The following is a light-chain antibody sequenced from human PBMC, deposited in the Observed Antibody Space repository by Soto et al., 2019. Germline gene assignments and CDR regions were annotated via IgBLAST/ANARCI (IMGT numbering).Light chain of an antibody. V-gene: IGLV2-14*01. Sequence: QSVLTQPASVSGSPGQSITISCPGTSSDVGGYNYVSWYQQHPGKAPKLMIYDVSDRPSGVSKRCSGSKSGNTASLTISGLQAEDEADYYCSSYTSSSTLAVFGGGTKLTVL. CDR2: DVS. CDR1: SSDVGGYNY. CDR3: SSYTSSSTLAV. J-gene: IGLJ2*01.